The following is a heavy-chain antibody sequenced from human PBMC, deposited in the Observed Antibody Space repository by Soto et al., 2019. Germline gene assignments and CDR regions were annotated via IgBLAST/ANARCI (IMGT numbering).Heavy chain of an antibody. Sequence: EVQLVESGGGLEQPGGSLRLACTASGFTFGDYGVSWIRQAPGKGLEWVGFIRTNVFGATTKYAASVKDRFIISRDDSKGIAYLQMNSLRTEDTAVYYCGRGGAWDVSDFWGQGTLVTVSS. J-gene: IGHJ4*02. CDR1: GFTFGDYG. CDR3: GRGGAWDVSDF. CDR2: IRTNVFGATT. V-gene: IGHV3-49*03. D-gene: IGHD1-26*01.